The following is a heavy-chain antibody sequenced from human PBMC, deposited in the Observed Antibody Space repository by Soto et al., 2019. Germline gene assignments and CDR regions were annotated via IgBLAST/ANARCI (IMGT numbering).Heavy chain of an antibody. J-gene: IGHJ4*02. CDR1: GGSVSSSHYY. D-gene: IGHD3-9*01. CDR3: ARLEGLATISYYFDY. CDR2: IYYSGST. V-gene: IGHV4-39*01. Sequence: QLQLQESGPGLVKPSETLSLTCTVSGGSVSSSHYYWGWIRQSPGKGLEWIGSIYYSGSTYYNPSLESRVTISVDKSKNQFSLKVISVTAADTAVYYCARLEGLATISYYFDYWGQGTLVTVSS.